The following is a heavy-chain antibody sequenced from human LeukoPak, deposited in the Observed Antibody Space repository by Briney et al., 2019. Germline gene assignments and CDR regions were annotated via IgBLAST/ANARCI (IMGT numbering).Heavy chain of an antibody. CDR1: GFTLRNYW. J-gene: IGHJ6*03. Sequence: GGSLRLSCAASGFTLRNYWMSSVRQAPGRGLEWVANIKQDGSEKHYVYSVKGRFTISRDNDKNSLFLQMNSLRAEETAVYYCARDVGSYYPYFYYYYMDVWGKGTTVTVSS. CDR2: IKQDGSEK. D-gene: IGHD1-26*01. V-gene: IGHV3-7*01. CDR3: ARDVGSYYPYFYYYYMDV.